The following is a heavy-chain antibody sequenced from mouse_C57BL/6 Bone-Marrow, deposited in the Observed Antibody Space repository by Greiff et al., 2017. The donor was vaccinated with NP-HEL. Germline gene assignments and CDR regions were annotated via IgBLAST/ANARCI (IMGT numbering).Heavy chain of an antibody. CDR3: ARWFAY. V-gene: IGHV5-6*02. CDR2: ISSGGSYT. Sequence: DVKLVESGGDLVKPGGSLKLSCAASGFTFSSYGMSWVRQTPDKRLEWVATISSGGSYTYYPDSVKGRFTISRDNAKNTLYLQMSSLKSEDTAIYYCARWFAYWGQGTLVTVSA. J-gene: IGHJ3*01. CDR1: GFTFSSYG.